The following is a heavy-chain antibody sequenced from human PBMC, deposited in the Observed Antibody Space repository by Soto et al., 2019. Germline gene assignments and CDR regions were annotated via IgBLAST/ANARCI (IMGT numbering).Heavy chain of an antibody. J-gene: IGHJ4*02. CDR1: GASINSYY. V-gene: IGHV4-59*08. Sequence: QVQLQESGPGLVKPSETLSLTCTVSGASINSYYWSWIRQPPGKGLEWIGYIYYSGRTTYNPSLTSRVTISADTSQNQFSLKLNSVTAADTAVYYCARASYGEADFDYWGQGTLVTVSS. CDR2: IYYSGRT. D-gene: IGHD4-17*01. CDR3: ARASYGEADFDY.